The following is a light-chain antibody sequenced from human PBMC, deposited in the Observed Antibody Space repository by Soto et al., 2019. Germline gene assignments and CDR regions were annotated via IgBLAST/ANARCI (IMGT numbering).Light chain of an antibody. J-gene: IGLJ2*01. CDR2: RNN. CDR1: RSNIGSNY. CDR3: ASWDDSLSGHVV. V-gene: IGLV1-47*01. Sequence: QSVLTQPPSASGTPGQRVIISCSGSRSNIGSNYVYWYQQLPGTAPKLLIYRNNQRPLGVPDRFSGSKSGTSASLAISGLRSEDEADYYCASWDDSLSGHVVFGGGTKLTVL.